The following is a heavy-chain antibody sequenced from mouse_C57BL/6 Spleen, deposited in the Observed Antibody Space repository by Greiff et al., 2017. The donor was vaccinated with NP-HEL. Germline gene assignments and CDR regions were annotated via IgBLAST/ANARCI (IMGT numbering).Heavy chain of an antibody. CDR1: GYAFSSSW. CDR3: ARAEGGYPFAY. V-gene: IGHV1-82*01. D-gene: IGHD2-2*01. CDR2: IYPGDGDT. J-gene: IGHJ3*01. Sequence: VQLQQSGPELVKPGASVKISCKASGYAFSSSWMNWVKQRPGKGLEWIGRIYPGDGDTYYNGKFKGKATLTADKSSSTAYMQLSSLTSEDSAVYYCARAEGGYPFAYWGQGTLVTVSA.